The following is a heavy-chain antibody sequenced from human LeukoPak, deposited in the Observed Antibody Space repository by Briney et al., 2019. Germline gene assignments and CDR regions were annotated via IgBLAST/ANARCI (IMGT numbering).Heavy chain of an antibody. J-gene: IGHJ3*02. CDR3: ARDRPVEMATITEDAFDI. V-gene: IGHV1-46*01. Sequence: ASVKVSCKASGYTFTSYFMHWVRQAPGQGLEWMGIINPSGGSTSYAQKFQGRVTMTRDTSTSTVYMELSSLRSEDTAVYYCARDRPVEMATITEDAFDIWGQGTMVTVSS. CDR1: GYTFTSYF. CDR2: INPSGGST. D-gene: IGHD5-24*01.